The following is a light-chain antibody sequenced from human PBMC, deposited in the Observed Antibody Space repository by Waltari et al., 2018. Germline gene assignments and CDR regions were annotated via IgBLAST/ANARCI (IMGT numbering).Light chain of an antibody. J-gene: IGKJ4*01. Sequence: VLTQTPLSSPVTLGQPASISCQSRESLVHGDGNTYLSWLQQRPGQPPRLLIYKTSKRLSGVPDRFSGSGTGTDFTLKISRVEAEDVGVYYCLQVTHMPPTFGGGTKVEIK. CDR2: KTS. V-gene: IGKV2-24*01. CDR3: LQVTHMPPT. CDR1: ESLVHGDGNTY.